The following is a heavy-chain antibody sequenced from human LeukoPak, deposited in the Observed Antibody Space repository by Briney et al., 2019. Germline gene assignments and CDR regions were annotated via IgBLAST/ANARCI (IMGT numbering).Heavy chain of an antibody. Sequence: GGSLRLSCAASGFTFSSYAMSWVRQAPGKGLEWVSAISGSGGSTYYADSVKGRFTISRDNSKNTLYLQMSSLRAEDTAVYYCANRPKYGDYDYWGQGTLVTASS. V-gene: IGHV3-23*01. D-gene: IGHD4-17*01. CDR2: ISGSGGST. CDR3: ANRPKYGDYDY. J-gene: IGHJ4*02. CDR1: GFTFSSYA.